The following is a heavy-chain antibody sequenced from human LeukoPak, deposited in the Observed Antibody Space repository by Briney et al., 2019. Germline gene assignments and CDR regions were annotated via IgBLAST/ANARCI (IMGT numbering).Heavy chain of an antibody. V-gene: IGHV3-23*01. D-gene: IGHD3-9*01. CDR2: ISGSGGST. J-gene: IGHJ4*02. CDR3: AKSHILTGYYIY. CDR1: GFTFSSYA. Sequence: GGSLRLSCAASGFTFSSYAMSWVRQAPGKGLEWVSAISGSGGSTYYADSVKGRFTISRDNSKKTLYLQMNSLRAEDTAVYYCAKSHILTGYYIYWGQGTLVTVSS.